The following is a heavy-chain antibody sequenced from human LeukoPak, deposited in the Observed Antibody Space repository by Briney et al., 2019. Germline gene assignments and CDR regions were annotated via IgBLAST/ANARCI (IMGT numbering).Heavy chain of an antibody. CDR1: GFTFSSYG. CDR3: ARSNQADDY. D-gene: IGHD4-11*01. Sequence: GRSLRLSCAASGFTFSSYGMHWVRQAPGKGLEWVAVISYDGSNKYYADSVKGRFTISRDNSKNTLYLQMNSLRAEDTAVYYCARSNQADDYWGQGTLVTVSS. V-gene: IGHV3-30*03. J-gene: IGHJ4*02. CDR2: ISYDGSNK.